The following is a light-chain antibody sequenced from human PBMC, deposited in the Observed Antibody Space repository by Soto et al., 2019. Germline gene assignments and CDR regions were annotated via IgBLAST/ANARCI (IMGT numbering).Light chain of an antibody. CDR2: DAS. CDR1: QSISSW. CDR3: QHYTSDWT. Sequence: DIQMTQSPSTLSASVGDRLTITCRASQSISSWLAWYQQRPGKAPKLLIFDASSLESGVPSRFSGSGSGTEFTLTISSLQPDDFATYYCQHYTSDWTFGQGTKVDIK. V-gene: IGKV1-5*01. J-gene: IGKJ1*01.